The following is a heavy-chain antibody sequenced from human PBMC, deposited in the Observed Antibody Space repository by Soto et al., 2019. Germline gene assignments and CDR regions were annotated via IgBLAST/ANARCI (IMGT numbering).Heavy chain of an antibody. D-gene: IGHD5-12*01. CDR3: AKLGRRWLRSTMDY. V-gene: IGHV3-30*18. Sequence: AAGGNIGDFGMHRVIQDPGKGLEWVAVISYDGSNKYYADSVKGRFTISRDNSKNTLYLQMNSLRAEDTAVYYCAKLGRRWLRSTMDYWVQGTLVTVSP. J-gene: IGHJ4*02. CDR2: ISYDGSNK. CDR1: GGNIGDFG.